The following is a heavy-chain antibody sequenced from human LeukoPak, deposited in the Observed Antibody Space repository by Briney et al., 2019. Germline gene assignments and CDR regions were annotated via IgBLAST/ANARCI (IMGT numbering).Heavy chain of an antibody. CDR3: AHRYCSGGSCYLTGDFDY. V-gene: IGHV2-5*02. Sequence: SGPTLVNPTQTLTLTCTFSGFSLSTPGVGVGWIRQPPGKALDWLALIYWDGDKRYSPSLKSRLTITKDTSKNQVVLTMTDMDPVDTATYYCAHRYCSGGSCYLTGDFDYWGQGTLVTVS. CDR2: IYWDGDK. CDR1: GFSLSTPGVG. J-gene: IGHJ4*02. D-gene: IGHD2-15*01.